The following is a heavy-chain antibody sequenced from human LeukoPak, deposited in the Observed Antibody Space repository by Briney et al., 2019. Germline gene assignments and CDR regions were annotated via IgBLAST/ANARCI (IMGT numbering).Heavy chain of an antibody. J-gene: IGHJ3*02. CDR3: ARPDITVPSPFDI. CDR1: GFTFSSYS. Sequence: GGSLRLSCAASGFTFSSYSMNWVRQAPGKGLEWVSYISSSSSTIYYADSVEGRFTISRDNAKNSLYLQMNSLRAEDTAVYYCARPDITVPSPFDIWGQGTMVTVSS. D-gene: IGHD4-11*01. V-gene: IGHV3-48*04. CDR2: ISSSSSTI.